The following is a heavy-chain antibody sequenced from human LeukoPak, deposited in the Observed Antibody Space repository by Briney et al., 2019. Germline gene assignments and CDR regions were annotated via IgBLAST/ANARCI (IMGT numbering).Heavy chain of an antibody. CDR3: ASPWDYGGYGMDV. J-gene: IGHJ6*02. V-gene: IGHV4-34*01. CDR2: INHSGST. CDR1: GGSFSGYY. D-gene: IGHD4-23*01. Sequence: SETLSLTCAVYGGSFSGYYWSWIRQPPGKGLEWIGEINHSGSTNYNPSLKSRVTISVDTSKNQFSLKLSSVTAADTAVYYCASPWDYGGYGMDVWGQGTTVTVSS.